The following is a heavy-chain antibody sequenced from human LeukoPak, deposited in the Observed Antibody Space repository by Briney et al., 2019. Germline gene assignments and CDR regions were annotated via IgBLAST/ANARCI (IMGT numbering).Heavy chain of an antibody. CDR2: ITSSSSCI. CDR3: ARHVVAVGFDY. J-gene: IGHJ4*02. Sequence: SGGSLRLSCAASGFTFSGYTMNWVRQAPGKGLEWVSSITSSSSCIYYADSVKGRFTISRDNAKNSLYLQMNSLRAEDTAVYYCARHVVAVGFDYWGQGTLVTVSS. D-gene: IGHD3-22*01. CDR1: GFTFSGYT. V-gene: IGHV3-21*01.